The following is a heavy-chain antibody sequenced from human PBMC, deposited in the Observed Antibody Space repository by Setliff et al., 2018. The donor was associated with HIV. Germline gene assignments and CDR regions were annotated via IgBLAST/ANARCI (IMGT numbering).Heavy chain of an antibody. V-gene: IGHV4-4*07. D-gene: IGHD3-3*01. J-gene: IGHJ6*03. Sequence: SETLSLTCTVSGGSVSLYYWNWMRQPVGKGLEWIGRLFTSGKPIFSPSLKSRVSMSVDTSKNAVSLKLDSVTAGDSAVYFCARDLFNEWQGHYYYYMDVWGKGTTVTSP. CDR1: GGSVSLYY. CDR2: LFTSGKP. CDR3: ARDLFNEWQGHYYYYMDV.